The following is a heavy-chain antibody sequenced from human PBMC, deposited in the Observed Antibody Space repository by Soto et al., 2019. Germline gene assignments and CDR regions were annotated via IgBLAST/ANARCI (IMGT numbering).Heavy chain of an antibody. V-gene: IGHV3-21*04. CDR3: ARARGYSSGWYQYYFDY. CDR1: GFTFSSYS. J-gene: IGHJ4*02. D-gene: IGHD6-19*01. Sequence: EVQLVESGGGLVKPGGSLRLSCAASGFTFSSYSMNWVRQAPGKGLEWVSSISSSGSTIYYADSVKGRFTISRDNAKNSLYLQMNSLRAEDTAVYYCARARGYSSGWYQYYFDYWGQGTLVTVSS. CDR2: ISSSGSTI.